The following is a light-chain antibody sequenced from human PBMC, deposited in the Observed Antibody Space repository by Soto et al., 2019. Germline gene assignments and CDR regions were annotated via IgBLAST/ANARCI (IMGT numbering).Light chain of an antibody. CDR3: SSYTTSSSYV. V-gene: IGLV2-14*01. Sequence: QSALTQPASVSGSPGQSITISCTGTSSDVGGYIYGSWYQQHPGKAPKLMIYDVTSRPSGVSYRFSGSKSGNTASLTISGLQAEDEADYYCSSYTTSSSYVFGTGTQVTVL. CDR2: DVT. J-gene: IGLJ1*01. CDR1: SSDVGGYIY.